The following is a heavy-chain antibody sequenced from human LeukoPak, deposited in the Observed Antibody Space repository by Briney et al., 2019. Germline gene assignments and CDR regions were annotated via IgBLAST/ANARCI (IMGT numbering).Heavy chain of an antibody. Sequence: SETLSLTCTVSVGSISNSDYYWDWVRQPPGKGLEWIGEINHSGSTNYNSSLKSRVTISVDTSKNQFSLKLSSVTAADTAVYYCARGYYGSGSHCCHMDVWGKGTTITVS. D-gene: IGHD3-10*01. V-gene: IGHV4-39*07. CDR3: ARGYYGSGSHCCHMDV. CDR2: INHSGST. J-gene: IGHJ6*03. CDR1: VGSISNSDYY.